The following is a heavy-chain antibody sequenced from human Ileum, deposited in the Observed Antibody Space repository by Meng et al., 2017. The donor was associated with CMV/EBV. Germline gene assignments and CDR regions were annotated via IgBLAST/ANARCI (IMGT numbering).Heavy chain of an antibody. V-gene: IGHV3-7*03. D-gene: IGHD2-8*01. CDR3: ARDTGPNTFDY. CDR2: LTPDGRDT. Sequence: GGSLRLSCEASGFTFSTSWMHWIRQVPGKGLEWVAILTPDGRDTYYVDSVKGRFTMSRDNAKNSLYLQMNSLRAEDTAVYYCARDTGPNTFDYWGQGTLVTVSS. J-gene: IGHJ4*02. CDR1: GFTFSTSW.